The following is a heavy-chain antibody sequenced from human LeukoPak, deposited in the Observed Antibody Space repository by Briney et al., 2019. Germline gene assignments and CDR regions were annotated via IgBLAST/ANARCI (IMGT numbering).Heavy chain of an antibody. CDR3: ARESGVVAPPSDY. D-gene: IGHD5-12*01. CDR2: FDPEDGET. CDR1: GYTLTELS. Sequence: ASVNVSCKVSGYTLTELSMHWVRQAPGKGLEWMGGFDPEDGETIYAQKLQGRVTMTTDTSTSTAYMELRSLRSDDTAVYYCARESGVVAPPSDYWGQGTLVTVSS. V-gene: IGHV1-24*01. J-gene: IGHJ4*02.